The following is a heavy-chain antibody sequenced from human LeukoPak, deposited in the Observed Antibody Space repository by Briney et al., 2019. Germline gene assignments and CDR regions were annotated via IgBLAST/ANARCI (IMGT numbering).Heavy chain of an antibody. Sequence: QAGGSLRLSCAASGFTVSSYAMNWVRQAPGKGLEWVSGISGSGGSTYYADSVKGRFTISRDNSKYTLYLQMNSLRADDTAIYYCAKLSLSVWYGGEGNYFDNWGQGTLVTVSS. CDR3: AKLSLSVWYGGEGNYFDN. J-gene: IGHJ4*02. CDR1: GFTVSSYA. V-gene: IGHV3-23*01. CDR2: ISGSGGST. D-gene: IGHD6-19*01.